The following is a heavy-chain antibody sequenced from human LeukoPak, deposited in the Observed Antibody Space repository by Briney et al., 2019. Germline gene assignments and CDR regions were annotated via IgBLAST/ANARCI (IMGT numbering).Heavy chain of an antibody. J-gene: IGHJ4*02. V-gene: IGHV3-21*04. CDR1: GFTFTTYA. CDR3: AKDRWIAAAGTDY. D-gene: IGHD6-13*01. Sequence: GGSLRLSCAASGFTFTTYAMTWVRQAPGKGLEWVSSISSSSSYIYYADSVKGRFTISRDNSKNPLYLQMNSLRAEDPAVYSCAKDRWIAAAGTDYWGQGTLVTVSS. CDR2: ISSSSSYI.